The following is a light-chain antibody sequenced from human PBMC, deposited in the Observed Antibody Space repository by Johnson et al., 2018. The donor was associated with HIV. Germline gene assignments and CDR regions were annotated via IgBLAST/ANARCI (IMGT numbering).Light chain of an antibody. CDR2: KNN. CDR3: GTWDTSLSTGGA. V-gene: IGLV1-51*02. Sequence: QSVLTQPPSVSAAPGQKVTISCSGSSSTIGNKYVYWYQILPGTAPKLLIYKNNQRPSGIPDRFSGSKSGTSATLGITGLQTGDEADYYCGTWDTSLSTGGAFGTGTKVTVL. J-gene: IGLJ1*01. CDR1: SSTIGNKY.